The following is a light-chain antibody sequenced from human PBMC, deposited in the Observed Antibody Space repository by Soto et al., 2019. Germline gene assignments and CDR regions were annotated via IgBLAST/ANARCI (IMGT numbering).Light chain of an antibody. CDR3: QQLNSFPIP. CDR1: QGISSF. V-gene: IGKV1-9*01. CDR2: GAS. Sequence: IQLIQSPSSLSASVGDRVTITRRASQGISSFLAWYQQKPGKAPKLLIYGASTLQSGVPSRFSGSGSGTDFTLTIGSLQPEDFATYYCQQLNSFPIPFGPGTKVDIK. J-gene: IGKJ3*01.